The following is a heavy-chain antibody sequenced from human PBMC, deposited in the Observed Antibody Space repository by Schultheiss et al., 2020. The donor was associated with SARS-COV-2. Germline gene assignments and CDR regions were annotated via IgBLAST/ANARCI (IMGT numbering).Heavy chain of an antibody. D-gene: IGHD3-16*01. Sequence: GESLKISCAASGFTFSSYAMSWVRQAPGKGLEWVSAISGSGGSTYYADSVKGRFTISRDNSKNSLYLQMNSLRAEDTAVYYCAREEALLVGGAFDIWGQGTMVTGSS. J-gene: IGHJ3*02. CDR1: GFTFSSYA. CDR2: ISGSGGST. CDR3: AREEALLVGGAFDI. V-gene: IGHV3-23*01.